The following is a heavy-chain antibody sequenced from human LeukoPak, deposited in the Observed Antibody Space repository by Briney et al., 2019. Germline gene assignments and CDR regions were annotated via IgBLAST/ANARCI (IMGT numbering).Heavy chain of an antibody. CDR1: GGTFSSYA. D-gene: IGHD2-15*01. CDR3: ARSFAYSCSGGSCYSEYYYYYYMDV. CDR2: IIPIFGTA. Sequence: ASAKVSCKASGGTFSSYAISWVRQAPGQGLEWMGGIIPIFGTANYAQKFQGRVTTTADESTSTAYMELSSLRSEDTAVYYCARSFAYSCSGGSCYSEYYYYYYMDVWGKGTTVTVSS. J-gene: IGHJ6*03. V-gene: IGHV1-69*01.